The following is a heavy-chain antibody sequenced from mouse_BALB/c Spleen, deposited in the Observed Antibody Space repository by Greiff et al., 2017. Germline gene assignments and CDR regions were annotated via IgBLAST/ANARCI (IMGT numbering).Heavy chain of an antibody. CDR3: ARVVPYAMDY. CDR2: INPSSGYT. V-gene: IGHV1-4*02. D-gene: IGHD1-1*02. J-gene: IGHJ4*01. CDR1: GYTFTSYT. Sequence: QVQLKESAAELARPGASVKMSCKASGYTFTSYTMHWVKQRPGQGLEWIGYINPSSGYTEYNQKFKDKTTLTADKSSSTAYMQLSSLTSEDSAVYYCARVVPYAMDYWGQGTSVTVSS.